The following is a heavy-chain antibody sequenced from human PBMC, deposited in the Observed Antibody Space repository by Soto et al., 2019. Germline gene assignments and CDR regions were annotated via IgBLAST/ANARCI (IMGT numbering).Heavy chain of an antibody. CDR1: GFTFDDYA. Sequence: DVQLVESGGGLVQPGRSLRLSCAASGFTFDDYAMHWVRQAPGKGLEWVSGISWNSGSIGYADSVKGRFTISRDNAKNSLYLQMNSLRAEDTALYYCAKDMFDYYYGMDVWGQGTTVTVSS. CDR3: AKDMFDYYYGMDV. CDR2: ISWNSGSI. V-gene: IGHV3-9*01. J-gene: IGHJ6*02. D-gene: IGHD3-10*02.